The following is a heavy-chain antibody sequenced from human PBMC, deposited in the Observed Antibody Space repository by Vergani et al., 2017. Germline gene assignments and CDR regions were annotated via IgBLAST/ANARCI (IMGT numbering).Heavy chain of an antibody. Sequence: QVQLVQSGAEVKQPGSSVKVSCKASGGTFSSYAISWVRQAPGQGLEWMARIIPIFGTANYAQKFQGRVTITADKSTSTAYMELSSLRSEDTAVYCCAGDIDKHYYGSGSLGNACDIWGQGTMVTVSS. V-gene: IGHV1-69*14. J-gene: IGHJ3*02. CDR3: AGDIDKHYYGSGSLGNACDI. D-gene: IGHD3-10*01. CDR1: GGTFSSYA. CDR2: IIPIFGTA.